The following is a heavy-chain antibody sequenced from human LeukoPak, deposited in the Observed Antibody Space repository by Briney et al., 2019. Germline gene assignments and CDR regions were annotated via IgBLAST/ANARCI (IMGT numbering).Heavy chain of an antibody. CDR2: INHSGST. V-gene: IGHV4-34*01. CDR1: GGSFSGYY. D-gene: IGHD2-2*01. CDR3: ARSPYTMPFDY. J-gene: IGHJ4*02. Sequence: PSETLSLTCAVYGGSFSGYYWSWIRQPPGKGLEWIGEINHSGSTNYNPSLKSRVTISVDTSKNQFSLKLSSVTAADTAVYYCARSPYTMPFDYWGQGTLVTVSS.